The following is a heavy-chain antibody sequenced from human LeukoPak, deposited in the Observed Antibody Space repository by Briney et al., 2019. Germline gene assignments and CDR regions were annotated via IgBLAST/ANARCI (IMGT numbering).Heavy chain of an antibody. CDR2: ISGSGGST. D-gene: IGHD4-17*01. CDR1: GFTFSSYG. Sequence: GGSLRLSCAASGFTFSSYGMSWVRQAPGKGLEWVSTISGSGGSTYYADSVKGRFAISRDNFKTTLYLQMNSLRAGDSAVYYCAKDHNNRRSDVLRYFDYWGQGTLVTVST. CDR3: AKDHNNRRSDVLRYFDY. V-gene: IGHV3-23*01. J-gene: IGHJ4*02.